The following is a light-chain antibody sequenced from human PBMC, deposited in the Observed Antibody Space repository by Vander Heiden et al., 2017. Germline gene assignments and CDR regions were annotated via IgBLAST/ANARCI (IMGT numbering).Light chain of an antibody. V-gene: IGKV3-15*01. J-gene: IGKJ2*01. CDR1: QSVSSN. CDR3: QQYNNWPPYT. Sequence: EVIMTQSPATLSVSPGERATLSCRTSQSVSSNSAGYQQMPGQAPRLLIYGASTRATGIPARFSGSGSGTEFTLTISSLQSEDFAVYYCQQYNNWPPYTFGQGTKLEIK. CDR2: GAS.